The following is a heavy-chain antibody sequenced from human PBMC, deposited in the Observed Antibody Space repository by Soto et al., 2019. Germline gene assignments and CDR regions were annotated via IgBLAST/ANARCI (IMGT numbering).Heavy chain of an antibody. Sequence: ASVKVSCKASGYTFTGYYMHWVRQAPGQGLEWMGWINPNSGGTNYAQKFQGWVTMTRDTSISTAYMELSRLRSDDTAAYYCARDRSGTTRVNWFDPSGQGTLVTVSS. V-gene: IGHV1-2*04. CDR3: ARDRSGTTRVNWFDP. J-gene: IGHJ5*02. D-gene: IGHD1-1*01. CDR2: INPNSGGT. CDR1: GYTFTGYY.